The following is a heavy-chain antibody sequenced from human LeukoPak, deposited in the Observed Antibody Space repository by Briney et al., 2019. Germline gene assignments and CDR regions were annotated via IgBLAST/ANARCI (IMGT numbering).Heavy chain of an antibody. CDR1: GGTLSSYA. CDR3: ARVRPTYYYDSSGLDYYYYYMDV. CDR2: FIPFFGTA. Sequence: ASVKVSCKASGGTLSSYAISWVRQAPGQGLGWLGGFIPFFGTANYAQKFQGRVTVTTDESTSTAYMELSSLRSEDTAVYYCARVRPTYYYDSSGLDYYYYYMDVWGKGTTVTVSS. V-gene: IGHV1-69*05. D-gene: IGHD3-22*01. J-gene: IGHJ6*03.